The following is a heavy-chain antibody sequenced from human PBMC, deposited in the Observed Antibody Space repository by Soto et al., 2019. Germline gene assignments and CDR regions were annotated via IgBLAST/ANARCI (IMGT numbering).Heavy chain of an antibody. CDR2: ISSSSSTI. J-gene: IGHJ6*03. Sequence: GGSLRLSCAASGFTFSSYSMNWVRQAPGKGLEWVSYISSSSSTIYYADSVKGRFTISRDNAKNSLYLQMNSLRAEDTAVYYCAREVEWLSFYYYYYMDVWGKGTTVTVSS. CDR3: AREVEWLSFYYYYYMDV. CDR1: GFTFSSYS. D-gene: IGHD3-3*01. V-gene: IGHV3-48*01.